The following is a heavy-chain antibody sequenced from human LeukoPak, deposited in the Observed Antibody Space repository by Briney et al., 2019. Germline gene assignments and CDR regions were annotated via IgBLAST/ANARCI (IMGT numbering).Heavy chain of an antibody. V-gene: IGHV3-7*03. D-gene: IGHD3-22*01. CDR2: VQHIGGET. J-gene: IGHJ4*02. Sequence: GGSLRLSCAGSGFTFSNSWMGWVRQAPGKGLEWVANVQHIGGETYCVDSVKGRFTISRDNSKNTLYLQMNSLRAEDTAVYYCARAINSKYYYDSSGYYPLGYWGQGTLVTVSS. CDR1: GFTFSNSW. CDR3: ARAINSKYYYDSSGYYPLGY.